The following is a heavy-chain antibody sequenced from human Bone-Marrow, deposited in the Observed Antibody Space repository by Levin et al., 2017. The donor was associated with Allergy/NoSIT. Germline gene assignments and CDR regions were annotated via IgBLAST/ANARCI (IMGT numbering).Heavy chain of an antibody. Sequence: SQTLSLTCTVSGGSIRSSSYYWGWIRQPPGKGLEFIGSIHYSGSTNYSSSLKSRVTISGDTPKNQFSLSLSSVTVADPAVYYCARLIRTGDYCGGYFDFWGRGTLVTVSS. J-gene: IGHJ2*01. CDR1: GGSIRSSSYY. V-gene: IGHV4-39*01. CDR2: IHYSGST. CDR3: ARLIRTGDYCGGYFDF. D-gene: IGHD2-21*01.